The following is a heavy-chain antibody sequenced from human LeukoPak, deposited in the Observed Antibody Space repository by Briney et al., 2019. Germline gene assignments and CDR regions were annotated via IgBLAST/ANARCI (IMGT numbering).Heavy chain of an antibody. V-gene: IGHV4-59*01. J-gene: IGHJ4*02. Sequence: SETLSLTCTVSGGSISGYYWIWIRQPPGKGLEWIGYIYYSGSTNYNPSLKSRVTISVDTSKNQFSLKLSSVTAADTAVYYCARGVGGYYWARYYFDYWGQGTLVTVSS. CDR1: GGSISGYY. D-gene: IGHD3-22*01. CDR3: ARGVGGYYWARYYFDY. CDR2: IYYSGST.